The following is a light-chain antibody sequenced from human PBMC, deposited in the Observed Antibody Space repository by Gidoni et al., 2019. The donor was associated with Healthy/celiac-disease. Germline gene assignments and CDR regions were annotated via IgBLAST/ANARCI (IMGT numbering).Light chain of an antibody. J-gene: IGKJ4*01. CDR1: QDISNY. CDR2: DAS. Sequence: QMTQSPSSLSASVGDRVTITCQASQDISNYLNWYQQKPGKAPKLLNYDASNVETGVPSRLSGSGSGTDFTFTISSLQPEDIATYYCQQYDNLLTFGGGTKVEIK. V-gene: IGKV1-33*01. CDR3: QQYDNLLT.